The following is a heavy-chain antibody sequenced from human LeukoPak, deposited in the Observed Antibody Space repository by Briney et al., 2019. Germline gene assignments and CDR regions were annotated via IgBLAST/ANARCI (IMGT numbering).Heavy chain of an antibody. V-gene: IGHV3-7*01. Sequence: PGGSLRLSCAASGFTFSSYWMSWVRQAPGKGLEWVAHINQDGRQRDYVDSEKDRFTIARDKAKNSLYLQMNSLRAEVTVVYYCAIDWTVGELRGTFNYWGQGTLVTVSP. J-gene: IGHJ4*02. CDR2: INQDGRQR. CDR1: GFTFSSYW. CDR3: AIDWTVGELRGTFNY. D-gene: IGHD3-16*01.